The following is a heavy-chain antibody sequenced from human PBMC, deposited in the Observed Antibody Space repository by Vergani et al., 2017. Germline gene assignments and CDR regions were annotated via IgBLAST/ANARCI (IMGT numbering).Heavy chain of an antibody. Sequence: QVHLVQSGAEVKKPGSSVKVSCKTSGGAFSAYGLDWVRQAPGQGLEWMGRIIPIFGTANYAQKFQGRVTITADESTSTAYMELSSLRSEDTAVYYCARVGKRGYSGYDVGFDPWGQGTLVTVSS. CDR2: IIPIFGTA. CDR3: ARVGKRGYSGYDVGFDP. D-gene: IGHD5-12*01. V-gene: IGHV1-69*13. CDR1: GGAFSAYG. J-gene: IGHJ5*02.